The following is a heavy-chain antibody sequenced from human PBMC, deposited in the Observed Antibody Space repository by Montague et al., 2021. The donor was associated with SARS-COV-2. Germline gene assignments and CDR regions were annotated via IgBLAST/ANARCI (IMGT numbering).Heavy chain of an antibody. D-gene: IGHD3-10*01. Sequence: LRLSCAASGFTLSSYGMHWVRQAPGKGLEWVAVISYDGSNKYCADSVKGRFTISRDNSKNTLYLQMNSLRAEDTAVYYCARVASPDLLWFGEVYYQYGMDVWGQGTTVTVSS. CDR3: ARVASPDLLWFGEVYYQYGMDV. CDR2: ISYDGSNK. V-gene: IGHV3-30-3*01. CDR1: GFTLSSYG. J-gene: IGHJ6*02.